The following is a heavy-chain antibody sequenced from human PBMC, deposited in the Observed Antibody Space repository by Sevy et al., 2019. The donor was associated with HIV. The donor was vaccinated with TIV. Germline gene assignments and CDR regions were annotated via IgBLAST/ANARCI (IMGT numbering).Heavy chain of an antibody. D-gene: IGHD6-13*01. CDR2: IYPGDSDT. CDR3: ARATAGTAPHFSYYTMDF. V-gene: IGHV5-51*01. J-gene: IGHJ6*02. CDR1: GYIFSDYW. Sequence: GESLKISCKGSGYIFSDYWIGWVRQMPGKGLEWMGIIYPGDSDTRYSPSSQGQVTISAAKSISTAYLQWSSLKASDTAMYYCARATAGTAPHFSYYTMDFWGQGTTVTVSS.